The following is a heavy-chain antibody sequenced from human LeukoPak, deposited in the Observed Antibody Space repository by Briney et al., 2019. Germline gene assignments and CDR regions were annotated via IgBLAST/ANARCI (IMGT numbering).Heavy chain of an antibody. CDR3: ARDTGGPDVGGPWLLSINWFDP. V-gene: IGHV1-46*01. CDR2: INPSGGST. CDR1: GYTFTSYY. D-gene: IGHD3-3*01. Sequence: ASVKVSCKASGYTFTSYYMHWVRQAPGQGLEWMGKINPSGGSTSYAQKFQGRVTMTRDTSTSTVYMELSSLRSEDTAVYYCARDTGGPDVGGPWLLSINWFDPWGQGTLVTVSS. J-gene: IGHJ5*02.